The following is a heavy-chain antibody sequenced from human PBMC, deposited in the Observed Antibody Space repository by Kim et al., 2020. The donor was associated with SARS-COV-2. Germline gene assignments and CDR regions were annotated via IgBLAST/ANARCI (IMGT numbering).Heavy chain of an antibody. V-gene: IGHV3-20*01. CDR1: GFTFDDYG. CDR3: ATLYYYDSSALSSVDY. CDR2: INWNGGST. D-gene: IGHD3-22*01. Sequence: GWSLRLSCAASGFTFDDYGMSWVRQAPGKGLEWVSGINWNGGSTGYADSVKGRFTISRDNAKNSLYLQMNSLRAEDTALYHCATLYYYDSSALSSVDYWGQGTLVTVSS. J-gene: IGHJ4*02.